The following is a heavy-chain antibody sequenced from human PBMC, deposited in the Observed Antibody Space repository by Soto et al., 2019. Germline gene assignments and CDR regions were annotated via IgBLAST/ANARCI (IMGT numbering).Heavy chain of an antibody. CDR3: ASGWETVGTTTPFAY. D-gene: IGHD1-26*01. J-gene: IGHJ4*02. V-gene: IGHV1-69*06. Sequence: QVQLVQSGAEVKKPGSSVKVSCKASGGTFSSHAISWVRQAPGQGLEWMGGIIPIFGTANYVQKFQGRVTVSADKSTSTAYMEVRSLRSEDTAVYYCASGWETVGTTTPFAYWGQGTLVTVSS. CDR1: GGTFSSHA. CDR2: IIPIFGTA.